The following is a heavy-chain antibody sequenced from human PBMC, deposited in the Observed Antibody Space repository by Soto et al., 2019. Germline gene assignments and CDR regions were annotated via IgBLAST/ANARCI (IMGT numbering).Heavy chain of an antibody. CDR2: ISYDGSNK. CDR1: GFTFSSYA. Sequence: GGSLRLSCASSGFTFSSYAMYWVRQAPGKGLEWVAVISYDGSNKYYADSVKGRFTISRDNSKNTLYLQMNSLRAEDTAVYYCARLPCGGDCYSGYYYGMDVWGQGTTVTVSS. J-gene: IGHJ6*02. CDR3: ARLPCGGDCYSGYYYGMDV. V-gene: IGHV3-30-3*01. D-gene: IGHD2-21*02.